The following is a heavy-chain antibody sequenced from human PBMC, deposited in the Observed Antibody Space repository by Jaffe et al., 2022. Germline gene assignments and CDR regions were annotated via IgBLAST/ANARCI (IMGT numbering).Heavy chain of an antibody. V-gene: IGHV3-23*01. CDR3: AKEAPGYFDY. CDR1: GFTFSSYA. CDR2: ISVSGGT. Sequence: EVQLLDSGGGLVQPGGSLRLSCEASGFTFSSYAMNWVRQAPGKGLEWVSVISVSGGTSYADSVKGRFTISRDNSKSTLYLQMNSLRAEDTAVYYCAKEAPGYFDYWGQGTLVTVSS. J-gene: IGHJ4*02.